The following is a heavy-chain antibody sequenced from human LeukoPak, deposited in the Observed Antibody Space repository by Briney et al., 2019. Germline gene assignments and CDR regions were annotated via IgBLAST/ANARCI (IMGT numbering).Heavy chain of an antibody. CDR1: GRFSCGYY. J-gene: IGHJ3*02. CDR2: INHSGIT. D-gene: IGHD4-17*01. V-gene: IGHV4-34*01. Sequence: SETLTLTCAVYGRFSCGYYWRCIRQPPGKGLEWIGEINHSGITNYNPSLKSRVTISVDTSKNQFSLKLSSVTAADTAVYYCAFGDSDAFDIWGQGTMVTVSS. CDR3: AFGDSDAFDI.